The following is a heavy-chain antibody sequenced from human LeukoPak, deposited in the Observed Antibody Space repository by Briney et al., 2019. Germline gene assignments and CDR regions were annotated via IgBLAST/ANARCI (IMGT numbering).Heavy chain of an antibody. V-gene: IGHV3-15*01. D-gene: IGHD1-26*01. Sequence: GGSLILSCAASHFTFSNAWMRWVRQAPGKGLEWVGRIKSRTDGGTTEYAAPVKGRFTISRDDSKTTLYLQMNSLKTEDTAVYYCSTELRWDQLHFVYWGQGTLVTVSS. CDR2: IKSRTDGGTT. CDR3: STELRWDQLHFVY. CDR1: HFTFSNAW. J-gene: IGHJ4*02.